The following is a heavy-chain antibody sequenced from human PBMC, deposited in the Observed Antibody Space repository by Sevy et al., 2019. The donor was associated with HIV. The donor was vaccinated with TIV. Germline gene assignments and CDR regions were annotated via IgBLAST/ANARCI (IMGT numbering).Heavy chain of an antibody. V-gene: IGHV3-7*03. J-gene: IGHJ4*02. CDR1: GFSFSDYW. D-gene: IGHD3-10*01. Sequence: GGSLRLSCEASGFSFSDYWMTWVRQAPGKGLEWVANMRQDGRETYYVDSVKGRFTVSRDNSKNSLWLQMNSLRAEDTAVYYCARGSFGSGSRLGHGYWGQGTLVTVSS. CDR3: ARGSFGSGSRLGHGY. CDR2: MRQDGRET.